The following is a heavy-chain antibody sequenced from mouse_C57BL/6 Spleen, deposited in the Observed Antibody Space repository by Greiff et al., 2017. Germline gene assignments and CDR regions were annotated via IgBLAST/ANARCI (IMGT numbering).Heavy chain of an antibody. CDR2: IDPENGDT. CDR1: GFNIKDDY. CDR3: TRGLPPAWFAY. Sequence: EVQLQESGAELVRPGASVKLSCTASGFNIKDDYMNWVKQRPEQGLEWIGWIDPENGDTEYASKFQGKATITADTSSNTAYLQLSSLTSEDTAVYYCTRGLPPAWFAYWVQGALVTVSA. D-gene: IGHD2-2*01. V-gene: IGHV14-4*01. J-gene: IGHJ3*01.